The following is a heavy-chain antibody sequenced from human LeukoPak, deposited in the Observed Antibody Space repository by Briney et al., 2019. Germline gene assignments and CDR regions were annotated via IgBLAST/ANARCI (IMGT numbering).Heavy chain of an antibody. CDR1: GYTFTSYD. CDR3: ARGWKGHDYGDYGAWWFDP. Sequence: ASVKVSCKASGYTFTSYDINWVRQATGQGLEWMGWMNPNSGNTGYAQKFQGRVTMTRNTPISTAYMELSSLRSEDTAVYYCARGWKGHDYGDYGAWWFDPWGQGTLVTVSS. V-gene: IGHV1-8*01. D-gene: IGHD4-17*01. J-gene: IGHJ5*02. CDR2: MNPNSGNT.